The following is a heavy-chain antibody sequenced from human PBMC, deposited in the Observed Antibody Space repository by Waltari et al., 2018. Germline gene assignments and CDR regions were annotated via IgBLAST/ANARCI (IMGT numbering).Heavy chain of an antibody. CDR2: ISDGSDRS. V-gene: IGHV3-23*01. CDR3: AKGGGRFNYHLDY. Sequence: EVQLLESGGGLVQPGGSLRLSCAASGFPFSSYAMIWFRQAPGKGLECISGISDGSDRSYYADSVKGRFTISRDNSKNTLSLQMNSLRVEDTAVYYCAKGGGRFNYHLDYWGQGTMVTVSS. J-gene: IGHJ4*02. CDR1: GFPFSSYA. D-gene: IGHD1-26*01.